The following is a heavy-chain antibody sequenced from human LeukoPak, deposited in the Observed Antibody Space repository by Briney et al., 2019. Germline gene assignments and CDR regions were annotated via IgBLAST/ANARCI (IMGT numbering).Heavy chain of an antibody. J-gene: IGHJ4*02. D-gene: IGHD5-12*01. CDR3: ARGSFYSGYDFDY. V-gene: IGHV3-23*01. CDR2: ISGSGGST. Sequence: GGSLRLSCAASGFTFSSYGMSWVRQAPGKGLEWVSAISGSGGSTYYADSVKGRFTISRDNSKNTLYLQMNSLRAEDTAVYYCARGSFYSGYDFDYWGQGTLVTVSS. CDR1: GFTFSSYG.